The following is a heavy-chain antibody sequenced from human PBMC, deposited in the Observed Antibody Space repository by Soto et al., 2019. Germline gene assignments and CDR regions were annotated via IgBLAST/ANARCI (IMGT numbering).Heavy chain of an antibody. J-gene: IGHJ5*02. D-gene: IGHD3-10*01. CDR2: ISSSSSTI. CDR3: ARGVYIGSSGWIDP. Sequence: PGGSLRLSCAASGFTFSSFSMNWVRQAPGKGLEWVSYISSSSSTIYSADSVKGRFTISRDNAKNSLYLQMNSLTDGDTAVYYCARGVYIGSSGWIDPWGQGTLVTVST. V-gene: IGHV3-48*02. CDR1: GFTFSSFS.